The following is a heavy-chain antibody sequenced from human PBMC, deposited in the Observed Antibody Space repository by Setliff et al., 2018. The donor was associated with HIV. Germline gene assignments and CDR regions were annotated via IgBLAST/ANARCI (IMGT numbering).Heavy chain of an antibody. J-gene: IGHJ6*02. CDR3: AKPLTQWGVSPYHYAVDV. Sequence: GGSLRLSCAASGFAFDNYCMTWVRQAPGKGLEWVSAIGGSTGSTYYADSLKGRFTISTENSKNTLYLQMNSLRAEETAVYYCAKPLTQWGVSPYHYAVDVWGQGTTVTVSS. CDR2: IGGSTGST. V-gene: IGHV3-23*01. D-gene: IGHD1-26*01. CDR1: GFAFDNYC.